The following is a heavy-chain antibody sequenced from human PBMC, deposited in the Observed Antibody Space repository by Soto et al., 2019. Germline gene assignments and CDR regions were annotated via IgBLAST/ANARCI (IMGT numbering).Heavy chain of an antibody. CDR2: IIAYNGKT. J-gene: IGHJ5*02. V-gene: IGHV1-18*04. CDR1: GYTFISYA. CDR3: ARDALSGWFDP. Sequence: GASVKVSCKASGYTFISYAFVWVRQAPGQGLEWMGWIIAYNGKTNYAQTFQDRVAMTIDTSTSTAYMELRNLRSDDTAVYYCARDALSGWFDPWGQGTLVTVSS.